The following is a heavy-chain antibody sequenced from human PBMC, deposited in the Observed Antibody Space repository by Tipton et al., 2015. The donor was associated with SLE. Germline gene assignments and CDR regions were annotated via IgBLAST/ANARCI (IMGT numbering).Heavy chain of an antibody. CDR1: GGSISSHY. J-gene: IGHJ4*02. CDR2: IYYSGST. Sequence: TLSLTCTVSGGSISSHYWSWIRQPPGKGLEWIGYIYYSGSTNYNPSLKSRVTISVDTSKNQFSLKLSSVTAADTAVYYCARVRSGYSYGHDYWGQGTLVTVSS. V-gene: IGHV4-59*11. CDR3: ARVRSGYSYGHDY. D-gene: IGHD5-18*01.